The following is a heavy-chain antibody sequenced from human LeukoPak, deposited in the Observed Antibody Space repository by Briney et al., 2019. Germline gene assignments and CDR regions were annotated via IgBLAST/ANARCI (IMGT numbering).Heavy chain of an antibody. J-gene: IGHJ4*02. CDR3: ARIGERYYSFDY. CDR2: ISWDGGST. D-gene: IGHD1-26*01. CDR1: GFTFDDYA. Sequence: GGSLRLSCAASGFTFDDYAMHWVRQAPGKGLEWVSLISWDGGSTYYADSVKGRFTISRDNSKNSLYLQMNSLRAEDTAVYYCARIGERYYSFDYWGQGTLVTVSS. V-gene: IGHV3-43D*03.